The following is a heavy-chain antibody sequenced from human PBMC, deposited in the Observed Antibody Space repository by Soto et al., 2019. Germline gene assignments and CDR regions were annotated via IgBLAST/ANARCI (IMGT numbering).Heavy chain of an antibody. CDR3: ARDSPPDYDFWSGSLYGMDV. Sequence: AASVKVSCKASGGTFSSYAISWVRQAPGQGLEWMGGIIPIFGTANYAQKFQGRVTITADESTSTAYMELSSLRSEDTAVYYCARDSPPDYDFWSGSLYGMDVWGQGTTVTVSS. CDR1: GGTFSSYA. D-gene: IGHD3-3*01. CDR2: IIPIFGTA. V-gene: IGHV1-69*13. J-gene: IGHJ6*02.